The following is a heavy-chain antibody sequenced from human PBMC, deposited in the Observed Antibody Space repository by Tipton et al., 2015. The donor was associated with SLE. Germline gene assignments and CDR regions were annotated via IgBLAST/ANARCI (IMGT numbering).Heavy chain of an antibody. V-gene: IGHV4-59*08. J-gene: IGHJ4*02. CDR1: GGSITSHY. D-gene: IGHD3-3*01. CDR3: ARLSAYYRVFDL. Sequence: TLSLTCSVSGGSITSHYWTWIRQSPGKELEWLAYVSYTGSATYNPSLRGRLSISLDATENQFSLKVTSVTAADTAVYYCARLSAYYRVFDLWGQGTLVIVAS. CDR2: VSYTGSA.